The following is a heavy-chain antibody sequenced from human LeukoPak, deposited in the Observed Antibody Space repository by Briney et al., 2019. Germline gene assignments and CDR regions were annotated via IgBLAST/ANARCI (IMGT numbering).Heavy chain of an antibody. CDR2: INHSGST. CDR3: AVAFGAAIDI. V-gene: IGHV4-34*01. D-gene: IGHD3-10*01. J-gene: IGHJ3*02. Sequence: SETLSVTCAVYGGSFSGYNWSWIRQPPGKGLEWIGEINHSGSTNYNPSLKSRVTISVDTSKNQFSLKLSSVTAADTAVYYCAVAFGAAIDIWGQGTMVTVSS. CDR1: GGSFSGYN.